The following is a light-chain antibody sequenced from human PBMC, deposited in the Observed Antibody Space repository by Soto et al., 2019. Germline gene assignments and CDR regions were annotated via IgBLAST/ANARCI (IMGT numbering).Light chain of an antibody. CDR2: EIS. CDR3: QQSYRSIT. Sequence: DIQMTQSPSSLSASVGDRVTITCRASQIITNYLHWYQQKPGKAPKLLIFEISSLQSGVPSRFSGSGSGTEFTLTISTLQPEDFATYYCQQSYRSITFGQGTLLENK. J-gene: IGKJ5*01. CDR1: QIITNY. V-gene: IGKV1-39*01.